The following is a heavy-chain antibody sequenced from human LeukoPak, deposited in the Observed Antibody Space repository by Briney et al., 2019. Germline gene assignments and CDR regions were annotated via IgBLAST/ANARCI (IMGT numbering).Heavy chain of an antibody. CDR1: GYSFTSYD. CDR3: ARGRNLDIAVAGTELMDY. Sequence: ASVKVSCEASGYSFTSYDINWVRQATGQGLEWMGWMNPNSGNTGYAQKFQDRVTMTRNTSISTAYMEVSSLRSEDTAVYYCARGRNLDIAVAGTELMDYWGQGTLVTVSS. D-gene: IGHD6-19*01. CDR2: MNPNSGNT. V-gene: IGHV1-8*01. J-gene: IGHJ4*02.